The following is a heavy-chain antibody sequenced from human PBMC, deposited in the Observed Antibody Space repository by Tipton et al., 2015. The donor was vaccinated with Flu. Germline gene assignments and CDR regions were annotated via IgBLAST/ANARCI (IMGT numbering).Heavy chain of an antibody. Sequence: SLRLSCAASGFTFSNAWMSWVRQAPGKGLEWVGRIKSKTDGGTTDYAATGKGIITSSRDDLKNTLNLQMNSVKTEDTAVYYCTTYPDYGSGSYDNGGRRYFDYWGQGTLGTGSS. D-gene: IGHD3-10*01. CDR3: TTYPDYGSGSYDNGGRRYFDY. CDR2: IKSKTDGGTT. J-gene: IGHJ4*02. CDR1: GFTFSNAW. V-gene: IGHV3-15*01.